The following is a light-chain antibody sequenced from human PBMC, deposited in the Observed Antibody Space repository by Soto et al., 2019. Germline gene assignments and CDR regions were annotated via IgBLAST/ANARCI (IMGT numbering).Light chain of an antibody. CDR3: QHYNHWPLT. CDR1: QNVGNN. CDR2: GVS. Sequence: ETVMTQSPATLSVSPGERATLSCRTSQNVGNNFAWYQQKPGQAPRLLMYGVSTRATGIPARFSGGGSGTEFTLTISSLQSEDSAVYYCQHYNHWPLTFGQGTRLEIK. J-gene: IGKJ5*01. V-gene: IGKV3-15*01.